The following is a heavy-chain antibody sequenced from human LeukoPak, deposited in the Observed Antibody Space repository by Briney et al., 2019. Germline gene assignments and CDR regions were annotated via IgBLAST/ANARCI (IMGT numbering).Heavy chain of an antibody. D-gene: IGHD3-22*01. CDR3: ARTRYYYDSSGYYWGVYYFDY. CDR1: GYSISSGYY. Sequence: SETLSLTCAVSGYSISSGYYWGWIRQPPGKGLEWIGGIYHSGSTYYNPSLKSRVTISVDTSKNQFSLKLSSVTAADTAVYYCARTRYYYDSSGYYWGVYYFDYWGQGTLVTVSS. V-gene: IGHV4-38-2*01. J-gene: IGHJ4*02. CDR2: IYHSGST.